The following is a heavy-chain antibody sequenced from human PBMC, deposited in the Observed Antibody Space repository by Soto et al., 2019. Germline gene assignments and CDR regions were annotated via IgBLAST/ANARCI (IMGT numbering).Heavy chain of an antibody. CDR2: IIPIIGTA. D-gene: IGHD2-2*01. Sequence: SAKVSCKDSGGNFSSYAISSVRQDTGQGLEWMGGIIPIIGTANYSQKFQGRVTITADKSTSTAYMELSRLRSDDTAVYYCSTPGSVVVTPSMYTYHYGFDFWGQGTTVTVSS. CDR3: STPGSVVVTPSMYTYHYGFDF. J-gene: IGHJ6*02. V-gene: IGHV1-69*06. CDR1: GGNFSSYA.